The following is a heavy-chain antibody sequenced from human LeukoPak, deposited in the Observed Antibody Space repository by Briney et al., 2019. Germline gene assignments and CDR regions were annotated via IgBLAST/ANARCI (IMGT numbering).Heavy chain of an antibody. D-gene: IGHD6-13*01. CDR1: GYSFTSYW. CDR2: IYPGDSDT. J-gene: IGHJ6*03. V-gene: IGHV5-51*01. Sequence: GESLKISCKGSGYSFTSYWIGWVRQLPGKGLEWMGIIYPGDSDTRYSPSFQGQVTISADKSISTAYLQWSSLKASDTAMYYCARVSRGDSSSWYVYYYYDMDVWGKGTTVTVSS. CDR3: ARVSRGDSSSWYVYYYYDMDV.